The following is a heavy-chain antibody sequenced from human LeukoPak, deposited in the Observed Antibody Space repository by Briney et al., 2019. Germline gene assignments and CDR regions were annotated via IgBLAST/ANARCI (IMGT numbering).Heavy chain of an antibody. J-gene: IGHJ3*02. CDR1: GFTFSSYG. CDR2: IQYDGSNE. V-gene: IGHV3-30*02. CDR3: ARDHAYAFDI. D-gene: IGHD2-2*01. Sequence: PGGSLRLSCAASGFTFSSYGMHWVRQAPGKGLEWVAYIQYDGSNEQYADSVKGRFTISRDNAKNSLFLQMNSLRAEDTAVYYCARDHAYAFDIWGQGTLVTVSS.